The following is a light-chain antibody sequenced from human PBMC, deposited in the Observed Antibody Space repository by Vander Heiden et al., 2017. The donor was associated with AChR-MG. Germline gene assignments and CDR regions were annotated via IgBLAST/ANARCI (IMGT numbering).Light chain of an antibody. J-gene: IGKJ4*01. Sequence: DIQMTQSPSTLSASVGDRVTITCRASQSISSWLAWYQQKPGKAPQVLIYDASSLESGVPSRFSGSGSGTEFTLTISSLQPDDFATYYCQQYNSYSPLTFGGGTKVEIK. CDR1: QSISSW. CDR3: QQYNSYSPLT. V-gene: IGKV1-5*01. CDR2: DAS.